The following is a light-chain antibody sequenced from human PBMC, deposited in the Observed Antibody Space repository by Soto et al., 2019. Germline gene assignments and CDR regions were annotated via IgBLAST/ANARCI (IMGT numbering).Light chain of an antibody. Sequence: DIQMTQSPSSLSASVGDRVTITCRASQSIRSYLNWYQQKPGKAPKLLIYAASCLQTGVPSRFSGSGSGTDFTLSISSLQREDFATYYCQQRYITHPGTFGQGTKVEIK. J-gene: IGKJ1*01. CDR1: QSIRSY. CDR2: AAS. CDR3: QQRYITHPGT. V-gene: IGKV1-39*01.